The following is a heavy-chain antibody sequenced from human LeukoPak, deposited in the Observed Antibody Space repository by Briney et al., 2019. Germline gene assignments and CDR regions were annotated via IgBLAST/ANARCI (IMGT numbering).Heavy chain of an antibody. D-gene: IGHD3-22*01. CDR1: GFSFSSYC. Sequence: PGGSLRLSCEGSGFSFSSYCMNWVRQAPGKGPEWVSYISSSSTTIYYADSVKGRFTISRDNAKNSLYLQMNSLRAEDTAVYYCAKSLDSSGYPYYFDYWGQGTLVTVSS. CDR3: AKSLDSSGYPYYFDY. CDR2: ISSSSTTI. V-gene: IGHV3-48*01. J-gene: IGHJ4*02.